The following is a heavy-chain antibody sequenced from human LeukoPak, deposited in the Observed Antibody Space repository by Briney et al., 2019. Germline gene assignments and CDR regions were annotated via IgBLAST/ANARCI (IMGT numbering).Heavy chain of an antibody. V-gene: IGHV3-23*01. CDR1: GFSFNTNA. J-gene: IGHJ4*02. CDR2: LSGRGDST. D-gene: IGHD6-19*01. CDR3: AKDQTVAGTYDS. Sequence: GGSLRPSCVASGFSFNTNAMTWVRQAPGKGLEWVSTLSGRGDSTFYADSVKGRFTISRDKSENTLHLQMNSLRAEDTAIYYCAKDQTVAGTYDSWGRGTLVIVSS.